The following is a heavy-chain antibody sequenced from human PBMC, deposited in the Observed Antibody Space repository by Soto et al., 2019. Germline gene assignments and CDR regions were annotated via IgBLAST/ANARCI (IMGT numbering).Heavy chain of an antibody. CDR3: ARGRDGYNPDTDY. D-gene: IGHD5-12*01. CDR1: GFLFNTYA. CDR2: MSHDGSST. J-gene: IGHJ4*02. Sequence: QVQLVDSGGGVVQPGRSLRLSCTTSGFLFNTYAMHWVRQAPGKGLEWVAVMSHDGSSTYYADSVKGRFTISRDNSKNTLYLQMNSLRTEDTAVYYCARGRDGYNPDTDYWGQGTLVTVSS. V-gene: IGHV3-30-3*01.